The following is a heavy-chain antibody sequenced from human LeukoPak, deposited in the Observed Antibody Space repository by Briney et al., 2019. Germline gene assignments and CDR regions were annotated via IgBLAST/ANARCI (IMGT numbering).Heavy chain of an antibody. CDR3: ARGMARIAVAGLGY. D-gene: IGHD6-19*01. CDR1: GFTFSTYG. V-gene: IGHV3-33*08. Sequence: QPGRSLRLSCAASGFTFSTYGMHWVRQAPGKALEWVAVIWYGGSNKYYADSVKGRFTISRDNSKNTLYLQMNSLRAEDTAVYYCARGMARIAVAGLGYWGQGTLVTVSS. J-gene: IGHJ4*02. CDR2: IWYGGSNK.